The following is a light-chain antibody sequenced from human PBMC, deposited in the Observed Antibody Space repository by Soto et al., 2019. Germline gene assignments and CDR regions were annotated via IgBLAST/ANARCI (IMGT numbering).Light chain of an antibody. Sequence: QSVLTQPASVSGSPGQSITISCTGTSSDVGGYNYVSWYQHRPGKAPKLMIYEVSNRPSGVSDRFSGSKSGSTASLTISGLQAEDEADYYCSSYTSISPYVFGTGTKLTVL. CDR1: SSDVGGYNY. CDR3: SSYTSISPYV. CDR2: EVS. V-gene: IGLV2-14*01. J-gene: IGLJ1*01.